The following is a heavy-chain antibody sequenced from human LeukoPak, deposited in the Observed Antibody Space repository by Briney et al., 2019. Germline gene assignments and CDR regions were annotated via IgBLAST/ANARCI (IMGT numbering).Heavy chain of an antibody. CDR2: IYYSGTT. J-gene: IGHJ4*02. V-gene: IGHV4-59*01. CDR3: ARGPNNFDF. CDR1: GGSMSSYY. D-gene: IGHD2/OR15-2a*01. Sequence: PSETLSLTCSVSGGSMSSYYWSWIRQPPGEGLEWIGYIYYSGTTNYNPSLKSRVSISLDTSKNQVSPNLNSVTAADTAVYYCARGPNNFDFWGQGTLVTVSS.